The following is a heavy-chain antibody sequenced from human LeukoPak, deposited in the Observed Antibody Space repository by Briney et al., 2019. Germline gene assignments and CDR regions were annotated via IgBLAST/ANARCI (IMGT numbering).Heavy chain of an antibody. V-gene: IGHV3-23*01. D-gene: IGHD2/OR15-2a*01. CDR1: GFTFSSYG. CDR2: ISGSGGST. J-gene: IGHJ5*02. Sequence: GGSLRLSCAASGFTFSSYGMHWVRQAPGKGLEWVSAISGSGGSTYYADSVKGRFTISRDNSKNTLYLQMNSLRAEDTAVYYCAKFLAGWFDPWGQGTLVTVSS. CDR3: AKFLAGWFDP.